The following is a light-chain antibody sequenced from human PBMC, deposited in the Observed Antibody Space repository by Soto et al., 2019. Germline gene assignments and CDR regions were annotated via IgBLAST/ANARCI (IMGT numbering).Light chain of an antibody. Sequence: EIVLTQSPGTLSLSPGERATLSCRASQSLSSSYLAWYQQKPGQAPRLLIYDASSRATGIPDRFSGSGSGTDFTLTISRLEPEDFAVYYCQQYGSSPTTFGGGTKVDIK. V-gene: IGKV3-20*01. CDR1: QSLSSSY. CDR2: DAS. CDR3: QQYGSSPTT. J-gene: IGKJ4*01.